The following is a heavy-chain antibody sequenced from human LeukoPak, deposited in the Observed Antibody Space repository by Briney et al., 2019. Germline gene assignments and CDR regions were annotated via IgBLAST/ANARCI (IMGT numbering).Heavy chain of an antibody. D-gene: IGHD4-23*01. V-gene: IGHV3-66*01. CDR3: IGYGGYSV. J-gene: IGHJ4*02. CDR2: IYSDGRT. Sequence: PGGSLRLSCLASGFTVGNNHMSWVRQAPGKGLEWVSLIYSDGRTNYADSVKGRFTISRDSSKNTLSLQMNRLRVEDTGLYYCIGYGGYSVWGQGALVTVSS. CDR1: GFTVGNNH.